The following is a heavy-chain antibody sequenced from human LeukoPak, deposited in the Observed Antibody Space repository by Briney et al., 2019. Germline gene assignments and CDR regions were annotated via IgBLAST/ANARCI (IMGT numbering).Heavy chain of an antibody. CDR1: EFTFSNFA. Sequence: GGSLRLSCAASEFTFSNFAMSWVRQAPGKGLEWASTISGSGDNTYYADSVKGRFTISRDNSKNTLYLQMNSLRAEDTAVYYCAHISSSWPDYWGQGTLVTVSS. CDR2: ISGSGDNT. CDR3: AHISSSWPDY. J-gene: IGHJ4*02. V-gene: IGHV3-23*01. D-gene: IGHD6-13*01.